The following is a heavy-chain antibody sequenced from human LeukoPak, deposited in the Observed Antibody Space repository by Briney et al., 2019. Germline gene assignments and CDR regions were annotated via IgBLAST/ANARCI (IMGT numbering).Heavy chain of an antibody. CDR2: IIPIFGTA. D-gene: IGHD2-2*01. CDR3: ARDRGYCSSTSCSRQFDY. CDR1: GGTFSSYA. Sequence: SVKVSCKASGGTFSSYAISWVRQAPGQGLEWMGGIIPIFGTANYAQKFQGRVTITTDESTSTAYMELSSLRSEDTAVYYCARDRGYCSSTSCSRQFDYWGQGTLVTVSS. J-gene: IGHJ4*02. V-gene: IGHV1-69*05.